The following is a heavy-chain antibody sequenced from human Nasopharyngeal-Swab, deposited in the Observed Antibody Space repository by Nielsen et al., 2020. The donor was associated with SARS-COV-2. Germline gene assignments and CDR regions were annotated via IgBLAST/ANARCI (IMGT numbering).Heavy chain of an antibody. CDR2: IKEDGSGK. J-gene: IGHJ6*02. D-gene: IGHD2-15*01. Sequence: VRQMPGKGLEWVANIKEDGSGKNYVDSVKGRFTISRDNAKNSLYLQMNSLRADDTAVYYCARDTYCSGGSCYGYGMAVWGQGTTVTVSS. CDR3: ARDTYCSGGSCYGYGMAV. V-gene: IGHV3-7*01.